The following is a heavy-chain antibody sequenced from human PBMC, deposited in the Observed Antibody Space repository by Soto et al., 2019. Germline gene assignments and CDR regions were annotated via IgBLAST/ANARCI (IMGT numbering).Heavy chain of an antibody. V-gene: IGHV4-34*01. CDR1: GRSFSGYY. CDR3: ARAYGGEVFDY. CDR2: INHTGST. Sequence: QVQLQQWGAGLLKPSETLSLTCAVYGRSFSGYYWSWIRQPPGKGLEWIGEINHTGSTNYNPSLKSRVTISVDTSTNHFSLKLSSLTAANTAVYYCARAYGGEVFDYWGQGTLVTVSS. J-gene: IGHJ4*02. D-gene: IGHD2-21*01.